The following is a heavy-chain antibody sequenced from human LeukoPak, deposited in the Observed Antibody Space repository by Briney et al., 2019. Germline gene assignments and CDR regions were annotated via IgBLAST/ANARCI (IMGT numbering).Heavy chain of an antibody. CDR3: ATYSSGWYTFDY. J-gene: IGHJ4*02. V-gene: IGHV1-69*02. CDR1: GGTFSSYT. D-gene: IGHD6-19*01. Sequence: SVKVSCKASGGTFSSYTISWLRQAPGQGLEWMGRIIPILGIANYAQKFQGRVTITADKSTSTAYMELSSLRSEDTVVYYCATYSSGWYTFDYWGQGTLVTVSS. CDR2: IIPILGIA.